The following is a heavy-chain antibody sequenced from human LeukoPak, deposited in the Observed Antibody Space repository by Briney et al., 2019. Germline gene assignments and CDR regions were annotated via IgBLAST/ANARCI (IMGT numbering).Heavy chain of an antibody. CDR2: ISYDGSNK. CDR1: GFTFSSYA. CDR3: ARDNYDSSGYPYY. Sequence: GGSLRPSCAASGFTFSSYAMHWVRQAPGKGLEWVAVISYDGSNKYYADSVKGRFTISRDNSKNTLYLQMNSLRAEDTAVYYCARDNYDSSGYPYYWGQGTLVTVSS. J-gene: IGHJ4*02. V-gene: IGHV3-30-3*01. D-gene: IGHD3-22*01.